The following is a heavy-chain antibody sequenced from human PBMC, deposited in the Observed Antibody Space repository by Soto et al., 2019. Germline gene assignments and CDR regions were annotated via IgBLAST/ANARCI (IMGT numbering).Heavy chain of an antibody. J-gene: IGHJ4*02. V-gene: IGHV3-23*01. D-gene: IGHD1-1*01. CDR3: ARSEMTYNWND. Sequence: GGSLKLSCAASGFTFRGDAMSWVRQAPGKGLEWVSSISGSGEMTHYAESVKGRFTISRDNSKNTLYLQMESLRAEDTALYYCARSEMTYNWNDWGQGTLVTVSS. CDR2: ISGSGEMT. CDR1: GFTFRGDA.